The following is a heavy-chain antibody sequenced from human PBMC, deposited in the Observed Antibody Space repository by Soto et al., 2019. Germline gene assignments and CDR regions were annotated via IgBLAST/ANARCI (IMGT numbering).Heavy chain of an antibody. V-gene: IGHV1-18*01. D-gene: IGHD3-22*01. CDR2: ISAYNGNT. J-gene: IGHJ4*02. CDR3: ARGAMIVVAPTDY. CDR1: GYTFTSYG. Sequence: ASVKVSCKASGYTFTSYGISWVRQAPGQGLEWMGWISAYNGNTNYAQKLKGRVTMTTDTSTSTAFMELRSLRFEDTAVYYCARGAMIVVAPTDYWGQGTLVTVSS.